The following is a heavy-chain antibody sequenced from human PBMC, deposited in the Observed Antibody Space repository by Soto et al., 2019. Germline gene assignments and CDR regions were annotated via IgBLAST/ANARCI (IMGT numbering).Heavy chain of an antibody. D-gene: IGHD3-10*01. V-gene: IGHV4-31*01. J-gene: IGHJ5*02. Sequence: QVQLQESGPGLVKPSQTLSLTCTVSGGSISSGGYYWSWIRQHPGKGLEWIGYIYYSGSTYHNPSLRSPVTRAVVTSKNQFSLKLRSVTAADTAVYYCARDKTGYGSGSYFLSWFDPWGKGTPVTVSS. CDR1: GGSISSGGYY. CDR3: ARDKTGYGSGSYFLSWFDP. CDR2: IYYSGST.